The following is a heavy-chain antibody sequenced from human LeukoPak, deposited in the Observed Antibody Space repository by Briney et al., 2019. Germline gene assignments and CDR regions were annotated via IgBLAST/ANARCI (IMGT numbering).Heavy chain of an antibody. J-gene: IGHJ4*02. CDR2: ITSSGSYI. D-gene: IGHD5-12*01. V-gene: IGHV3-21*01. CDR3: ARGTDSGYDSTGSFDY. CDR1: GFTFNAYS. Sequence: PGGSLRLSCAASGFTFNAYSMNWVRQAPGQWLEWVSSITSSGSYIYYRDSLKGRFTNSRDNAKNSLYLQMNSLRDDDTAVYYCARGTDSGYDSTGSFDYWGQGALVTVSS.